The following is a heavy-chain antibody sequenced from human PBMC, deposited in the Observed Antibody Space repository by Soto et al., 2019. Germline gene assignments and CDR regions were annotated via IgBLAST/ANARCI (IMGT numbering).Heavy chain of an antibody. Sequence: GGSLRLSSAASGFTVSSNYMSWVRQAPGKGLEWVSVIYSGGSTYYADSVKGRFTISRDNSKNTLYLQMNSLRAEDTAVYYCAREVDYDNYYYIDVWGKGTTVTAP. V-gene: IGHV3-66*01. D-gene: IGHD3-9*01. J-gene: IGHJ6*03. CDR3: AREVDYDNYYYIDV. CDR1: GFTVSSNY. CDR2: IYSGGST.